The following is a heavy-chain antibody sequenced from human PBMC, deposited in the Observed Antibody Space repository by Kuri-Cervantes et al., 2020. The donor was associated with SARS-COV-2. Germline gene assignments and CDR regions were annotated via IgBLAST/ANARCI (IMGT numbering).Heavy chain of an antibody. CDR2: INPNSGGT. J-gene: IGHJ6*03. CDR3: ARGPTPAALDYDFWSGYYSPYYYYMDV. CDR1: GGTFSSYA. D-gene: IGHD3-3*01. V-gene: IGHV1-2*02. Sequence: ASVKVSCKASGGTFSSYAISWVRQAPGQGLEWMGWINPNSGGTNYAQKFQGRVTMTRDTSISTAYMELSRLRSEDTAVYYCARGPTPAALDYDFWSGYYSPYYYYMDVWGKGTTVTVSS.